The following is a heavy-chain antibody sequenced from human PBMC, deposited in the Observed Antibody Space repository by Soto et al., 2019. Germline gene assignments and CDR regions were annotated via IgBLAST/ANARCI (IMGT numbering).Heavy chain of an antibody. CDR3: ARSNYYGSGDY. J-gene: IGHJ4*02. Sequence: SETLSLTCTVSGGSLSPHYWSWIRQPPGKGLEWIGYIYYNGGTNSNPSLRSRLTISLDTSKSQFSLRLSSVTAADTAVYYCARSNYYGSGDYWGRGTLVTVSS. CDR1: GGSLSPHY. CDR2: IYYNGGT. D-gene: IGHD3-10*01. V-gene: IGHV4-59*11.